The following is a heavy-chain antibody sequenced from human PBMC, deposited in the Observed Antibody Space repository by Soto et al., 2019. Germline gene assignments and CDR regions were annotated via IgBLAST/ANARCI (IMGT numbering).Heavy chain of an antibody. J-gene: IGHJ4*02. D-gene: IGHD2-21*01. CDR2: INSDGMSI. V-gene: IGHV3-74*03. CDR3: ARVLIVYTDFDC. CDR1: GFTFSSYW. Sequence: EVQLVESGGGLVQPGGSLRLSCAASGFTFSSYWIHWVRQAPGKGLVWVSRINSDGMSIKYADSVKGRFTISRDNAKNTVYLQMSSLTADDTGVYYGARVLIVYTDFDCCGQGTLDIVSS.